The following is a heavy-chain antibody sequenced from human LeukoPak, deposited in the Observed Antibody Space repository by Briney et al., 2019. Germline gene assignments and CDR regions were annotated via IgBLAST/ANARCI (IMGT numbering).Heavy chain of an antibody. J-gene: IGHJ4*02. CDR1: GYTFTGYY. D-gene: IGHD2-2*01. V-gene: IGHV1-2*06. CDR2: INPNSGGT. Sequence: GASVKVSCTASGYTFTGYYMHWVRQAPGQGLEWMGRINPNSGGTNYAQKFQGRVTMTRDTSISTAYMELSRLRSDDTAVYYCATLGYRSSTSCLHFDYWGQGTLVTVSS. CDR3: ATLGYRSSTSCLHFDY.